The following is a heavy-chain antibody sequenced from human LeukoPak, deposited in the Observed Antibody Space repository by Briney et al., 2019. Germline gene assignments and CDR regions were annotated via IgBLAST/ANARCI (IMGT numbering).Heavy chain of an antibody. J-gene: IGHJ3*02. CDR1: GFTFSSYG. D-gene: IGHD5-12*01. CDR3: AKGYGLIGYDYSDDAFDI. V-gene: IGHV3-30*02. CDR2: IRYDGSNK. Sequence: PGGSLRLSCAASGFTFSSYGMHWVRQAPGKGLEWVAFIRYDGSNKYYADSVKGRFTISRDNSKNTLYLQMNSLRAEDTAVYYCAKGYGLIGYDYSDDAFDIWGQGTMVTVSS.